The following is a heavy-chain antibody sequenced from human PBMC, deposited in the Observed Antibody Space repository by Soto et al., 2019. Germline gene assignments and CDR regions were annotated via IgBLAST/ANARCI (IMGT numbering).Heavy chain of an antibody. CDR2: IVPIHDLV. CDR3: ARVFQRLIMGSTAYFYMDV. Sequence: QVQLVQSGAEVKKPGSSVKVSCEVSGGTFGNYPISWVRQAPGQGLEWIGRIVPIHDLVKYAPQLQARVTLTADTSTGTAYLELSGLRSEDTAVYFCARVFQRLIMGSTAYFYMDVWGNGTTVTVSS. V-gene: IGHV1-69*02. D-gene: IGHD3-10*01. J-gene: IGHJ6*03. CDR1: GGTFGNYP.